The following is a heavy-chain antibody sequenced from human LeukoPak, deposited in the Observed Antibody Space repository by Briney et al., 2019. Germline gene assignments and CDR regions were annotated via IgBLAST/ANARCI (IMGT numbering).Heavy chain of an antibody. J-gene: IGHJ4*02. CDR2: IIPILGIA. V-gene: IGHV1-69*04. CDR3: ARDGSGSYYEKFDY. D-gene: IGHD1-26*01. Sequence: ASVKVSCKASGGTFSRYAISWVRQAPGQGLEWMGRIIPILGIANYAQKFQGRVTITADKSTSTAYMELSSLRSEDTAVYYCARDGSGSYYEKFDYWGQGTLVTVSS. CDR1: GGTFSRYA.